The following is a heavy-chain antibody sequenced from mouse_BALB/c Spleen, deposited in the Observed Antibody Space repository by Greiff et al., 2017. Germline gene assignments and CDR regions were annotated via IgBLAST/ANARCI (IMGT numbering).Heavy chain of an antibody. Sequence: QVQLKQSGTVLARPGASVKLSCKASGYTFTSYWMQWVKQRPGQGLEWIGAIYPGDGDTRYTQKFKGKATLTADKSSSTAYMQLSSLASEDSAVYYCARGWAFDYWGQGTTLTVSS. D-gene: IGHD2-3*01. CDR3: ARGWAFDY. J-gene: IGHJ2*01. V-gene: IGHV1-87*01. CDR1: GYTFTSYW. CDR2: IYPGDGDT.